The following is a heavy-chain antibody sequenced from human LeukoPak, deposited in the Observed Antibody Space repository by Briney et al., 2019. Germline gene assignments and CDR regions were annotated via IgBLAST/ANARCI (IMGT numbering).Heavy chain of an antibody. CDR1: GFXFSSYG. CDR3: AKVGYSSGWYDFQIDAFDF. Sequence: GGSLRLSCAASGFXFSSYGIHWVRQAPGKGLEWVAVISYDGSNKFYADSVKGRFTISRDNSKNTLYLQMNSLRAEDTAVYYRAKVGYSSGWYDFQIDAFDFWGQGTMVTVSS. J-gene: IGHJ3*01. D-gene: IGHD6-19*01. V-gene: IGHV3-30*18. CDR2: ISYDGSNK.